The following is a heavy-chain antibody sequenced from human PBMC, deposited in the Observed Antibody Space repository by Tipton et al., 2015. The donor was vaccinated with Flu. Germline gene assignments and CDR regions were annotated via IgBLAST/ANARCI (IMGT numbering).Heavy chain of an antibody. Sequence: LRLSCAVYGGSFSGYYWGWIRQPPGKGLEWIGSIYHSGSTYYNPSLKSRVTISGDTSRNHFSLQLTSVTAADTAVYFCARSPSYSGSGIYPYYFDDWGQGTLVTVAS. CDR3: ARSPSYSGSGIYPYYFDD. V-gene: IGHV4-34*01. CDR1: GGSFSGYY. J-gene: IGHJ4*02. D-gene: IGHD3-10*01. CDR2: IYHSGST.